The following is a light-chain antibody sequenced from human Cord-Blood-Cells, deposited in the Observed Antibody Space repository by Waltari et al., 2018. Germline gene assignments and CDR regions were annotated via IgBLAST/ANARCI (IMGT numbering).Light chain of an antibody. CDR3: QQRSNWPPLT. V-gene: IGKV3-11*01. CDR2: DAS. CDR1: QSVSSY. Sequence: EIVLTQSLATMSLSPGERSTLSCRASQSVSSYLAWYQQKPGLAPRLLIYDASNRATGIPARFSVSESGTDFDLTISSLEPEDFAVYYCQQRSNWPPLTFGGETKVEIK. J-gene: IGKJ4*01.